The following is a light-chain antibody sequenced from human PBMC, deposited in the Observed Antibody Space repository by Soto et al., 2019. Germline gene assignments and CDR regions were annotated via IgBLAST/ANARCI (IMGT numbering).Light chain of an antibody. CDR1: QAIGND. CDR3: LQDYNYPLT. V-gene: IGKV1-6*01. CDR2: ATS. Sequence: AIPMTQSPSSLSASVGDSVTITCRASQAIGNDLGWYQQKPGKAPKLLIYATSSLQGGVPSRFSGSGSGTDFTLTISSLQPEDFATYYCLQDYNYPLTFGGGTKVEIK. J-gene: IGKJ4*01.